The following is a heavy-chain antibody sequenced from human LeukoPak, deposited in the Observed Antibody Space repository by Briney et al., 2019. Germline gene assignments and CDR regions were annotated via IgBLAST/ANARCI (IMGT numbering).Heavy chain of an antibody. CDR2: ITSSGSTI. CDR1: GFPFSSYA. J-gene: IGHJ4*02. Sequence: GGSLRLSCAASGFPFSSYAMNWVRQAPGKGLEWVSYITSSGSTIYYADSVQGRFTISRDNAKNSLYLQMNSLRAEDTAVYYCATFGLRPHYFDYWGQGTLVTVSS. CDR3: ATFGLRPHYFDY. D-gene: IGHD3-10*01. V-gene: IGHV3-48*04.